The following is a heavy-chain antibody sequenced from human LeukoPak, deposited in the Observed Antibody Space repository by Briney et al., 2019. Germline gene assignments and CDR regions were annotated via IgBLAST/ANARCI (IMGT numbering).Heavy chain of an antibody. CDR2: IWNDGSNK. J-gene: IGHJ4*02. CDR1: GFAFSIYG. V-gene: IGHV3-33*01. D-gene: IGHD3-10*01. Sequence: PGGSLRLSCAASGFAFSIYGMHWVRQAPGKGLEWVAVIWNDGSNKYYADSVKGRFTISRENAKNSLYLHMNSLRGEDTAVYYCARRGGSTATGYYFDYWGQGTLVTVSA. CDR3: ARRGGSTATGYYFDY.